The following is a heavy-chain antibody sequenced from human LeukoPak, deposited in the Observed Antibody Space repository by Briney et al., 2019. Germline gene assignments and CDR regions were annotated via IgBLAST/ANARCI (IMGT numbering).Heavy chain of an antibody. CDR3: ARRNPSSGGWFDP. CDR1: GGSISTGGYY. D-gene: IGHD6-19*01. V-gene: IGHV4-39*01. CDR2: IYYSGST. Sequence: SETLSLTCTVSGGSISTGGYYWSWIRQPPGKGLEWIGSIYYSGSTYYNPSLKSRVTISVDTSKNQFSLKLSSVTAADTAVYYCARRNPSSGGWFDPWGQGTLVTVSS. J-gene: IGHJ5*02.